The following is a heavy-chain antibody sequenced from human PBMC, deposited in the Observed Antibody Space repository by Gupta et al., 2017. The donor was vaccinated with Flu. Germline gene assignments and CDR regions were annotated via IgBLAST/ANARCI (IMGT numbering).Heavy chain of an antibody. D-gene: IGHD6-19*01. CDR1: GFTFYNNA. J-gene: IGHJ4*02. CDR2: ISGIVAST. Sequence: EVPLLESGGGLAQAGGSLRLYCAASGFTFYNNAISWVCQSQGKGLEWISIISGIVASTNYAVSLECRFTISRYNLKNTLYLQMDSLRGEDTAIYYCARQGTMAVADTPFDSWGQGTWVTVSS. CDR3: ARQGTMAVADTPFDS. V-gene: IGHV3-23*01.